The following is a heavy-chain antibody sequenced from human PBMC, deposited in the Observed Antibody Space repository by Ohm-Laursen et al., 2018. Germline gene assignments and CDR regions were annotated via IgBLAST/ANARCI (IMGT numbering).Heavy chain of an antibody. J-gene: IGHJ1*01. CDR1: GFTFSSYS. CDR2: ISSSSSYI. Sequence: SLRLSCTASGFTFSSYSMNWVRQAPGKGLEWVSSISSSSSYIYYADSVKGRFTISRDNAKNSLYLQMNSLRAEDTAVYYCARNYYDSSGYCLEYFQHWGQGTLVTVSS. CDR3: ARNYYDSSGYCLEYFQH. V-gene: IGHV3-21*01. D-gene: IGHD3-22*01.